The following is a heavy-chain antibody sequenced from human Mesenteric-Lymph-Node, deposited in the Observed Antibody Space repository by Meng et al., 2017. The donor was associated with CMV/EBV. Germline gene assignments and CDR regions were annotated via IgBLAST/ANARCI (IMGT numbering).Heavy chain of an antibody. CDR1: GYTFTGYY. CDR2: INPNSGGT. CDR3: ARARPDSDAFDI. V-gene: IGHV1-2*02. J-gene: IGHJ3*02. D-gene: IGHD2-2*01. Sequence: ASVKVSCKASGYTFTGYYMHWGRQAPGQGLEWMGWINPNSGGTNYAQKFQGRVTMTRDTSISTAYMELSRLGSDDTAVYYCARARPDSDAFDIWGQGTMVTVSS.